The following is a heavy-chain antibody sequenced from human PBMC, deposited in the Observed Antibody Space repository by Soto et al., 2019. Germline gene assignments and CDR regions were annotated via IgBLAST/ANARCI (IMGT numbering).Heavy chain of an antibody. J-gene: IGHJ4*02. D-gene: IGHD3-9*01. CDR1: GFTFSNYP. CDR2: ISGSGVST. CDR3: VKASYCDILTDRFGY. Sequence: EVQLLESGGGLVQPGGSLRLSCAASGFTFSNYPMSWVRQAPGKGLEWVSAISGSGVSTYYADSVKGRFTISRDNSKNALYLQMDSLRADDSAVYYCVKASYCDILTDRFGYWVQGALVTVS. V-gene: IGHV3-23*01.